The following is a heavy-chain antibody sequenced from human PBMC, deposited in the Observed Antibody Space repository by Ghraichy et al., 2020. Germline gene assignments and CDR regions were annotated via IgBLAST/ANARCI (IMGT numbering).Heavy chain of an antibody. CDR2: INPNSGGT. V-gene: IGHV1-2*02. CDR1: GYAFTGYY. CDR3: ARDLGYGGNHPIT. J-gene: IGHJ5*02. D-gene: IGHD4-23*01. Sequence: ASVKVSCKASGYAFTGYYMHWVRQAPGQGLEWMGWINPNSGGTNYAQNFQGRVTMTRDTSITTAYMELSSLKSDDTAVYYCARDLGYGGNHPITWGQGTLVTVSS.